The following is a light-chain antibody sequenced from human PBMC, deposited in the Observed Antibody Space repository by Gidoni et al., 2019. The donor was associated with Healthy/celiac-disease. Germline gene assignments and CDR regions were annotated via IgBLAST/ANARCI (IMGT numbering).Light chain of an antibody. J-gene: IGKJ2*01. CDR2: AAS. V-gene: IGKV1-9*01. CDR3: QQLNSYPFSMYT. Sequence: DIQLTQSPSFLSASVGDRVTITCRASQGISSYLAWYQQKPGKAPKLLIYAASTLQSGVPSRFSGSGSGTEFTLTISSLQPEDFATYYCQQLNSYPFSMYTFXQXTKLEIK. CDR1: QGISSY.